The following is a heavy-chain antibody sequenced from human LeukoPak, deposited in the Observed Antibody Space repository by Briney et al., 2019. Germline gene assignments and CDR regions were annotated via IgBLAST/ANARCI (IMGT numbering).Heavy chain of an antibody. CDR1: GFTFNRHA. J-gene: IGHJ4*02. CDR3: VRRGDESSGWGDHDF. CDR2: IGGSGDKP. D-gene: IGHD6-19*01. V-gene: IGHV3-23*01. Sequence: QPGGSLRLSCAASGFTFNRHAISWVRQPPGKGLEWVSTIGGSGDKPFYADSVKGRFTISRDNSKNMVHLQMNSLTGEDTALYYCVRRGDESSGWGDHDFWGQGALVTVSS.